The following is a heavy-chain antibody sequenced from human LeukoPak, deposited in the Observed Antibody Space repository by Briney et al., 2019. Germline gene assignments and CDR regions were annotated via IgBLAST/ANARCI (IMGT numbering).Heavy chain of an antibody. CDR3: ARNHYYDILTGSVTYGMDV. CDR1: GYAFPNYG. V-gene: IGHV1-18*01. CDR2: ISAYNGNT. D-gene: IGHD3-9*01. J-gene: IGHJ6*02. Sequence: ASVKVSFKASGYAFPNYGISWVRQAPGQGLEWMGWISAYNGNTNYAQKLQGRVTTTTDTSTSTAYMELRSLRSDDTAVYYCARNHYYDILTGSVTYGMDVWGQGTTVTVSS.